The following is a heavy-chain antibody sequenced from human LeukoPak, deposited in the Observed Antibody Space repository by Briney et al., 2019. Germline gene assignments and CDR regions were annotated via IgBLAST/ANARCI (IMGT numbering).Heavy chain of an antibody. V-gene: IGHV4-59*01. CDR2: IYYSGST. J-gene: IGHJ1*01. Sequence: SETLSLTCTVSGGSISSYYWSWVRQPPGKGLEWIGYIYYSGSTNYNPSLKSRVTISVDTSKNQFSLKLSSVTAADTAVYYCASSFGEYFQHWGQGTLVTVSS. D-gene: IGHD3-10*01. CDR1: GGSISSYY. CDR3: ASSFGEYFQH.